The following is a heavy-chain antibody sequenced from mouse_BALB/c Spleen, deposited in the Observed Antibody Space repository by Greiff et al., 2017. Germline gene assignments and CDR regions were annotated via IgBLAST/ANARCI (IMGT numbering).Heavy chain of an antibody. Sequence: VQLQQSGPELVKPGASVKISCKASGYAFSSSWMNWVKQRPGQGLEWIGRIYPGDGDTNYNGKFKGKATLTADKSSSTAYMQLSSLTSVDSAVYFCAREDLVRPAWFAYWGQGTLVTVSA. CDR2: IYPGDGDT. J-gene: IGHJ3*01. CDR1: GYAFSSSW. CDR3: AREDLVRPAWFAY. V-gene: IGHV1-82*01. D-gene: IGHD1-2*01.